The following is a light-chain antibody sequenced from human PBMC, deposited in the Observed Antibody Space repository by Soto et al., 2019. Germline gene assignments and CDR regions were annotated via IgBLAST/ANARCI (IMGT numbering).Light chain of an antibody. CDR3: QQGDSPHRT. V-gene: IGKV1-39*01. CDR2: GAS. CDR1: QNILNF. Sequence: DIQMTQSPSSLSASVGDRVTITCRTGQNILNFLHWYQQKPGKAPKLLIQGASTLRSGVPSRFSGSASGTDFTLTISSLQPEDFATDYCQQGDSPHRTFGQGTKVEVK. J-gene: IGKJ1*01.